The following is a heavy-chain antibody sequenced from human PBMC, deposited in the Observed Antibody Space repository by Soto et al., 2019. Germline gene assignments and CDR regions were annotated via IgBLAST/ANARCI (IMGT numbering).Heavy chain of an antibody. J-gene: IGHJ4*02. Sequence: QVQVQQSGAEVKEPGASVRISCKASGYTFISYYMHWVRQAPGQGLEWMGIIDPSGSRTTYAQRFQGRVTMNGDTSRSTVYMDMTSLRPDHTAVYFCATTNIYGDPGDYWGQGTVVSVSS. V-gene: IGHV1-46*01. D-gene: IGHD4-17*01. CDR1: GYTFISYY. CDR2: IDPSGSRT. CDR3: ATTNIYGDPGDY.